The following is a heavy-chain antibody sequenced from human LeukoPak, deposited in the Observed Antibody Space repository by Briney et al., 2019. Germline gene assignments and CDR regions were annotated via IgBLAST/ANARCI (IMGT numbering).Heavy chain of an antibody. CDR3: ARQVPVFAQAFDI. CDR2: IDPSDSYT. D-gene: IGHD2-2*01. CDR1: GYSFTSYW. V-gene: IGHV5-10-1*01. Sequence: GESLKISCKGSGYSFTSYWISWVRQMPGKGLEWMGRIDPSDSYTNYSPSFQGHVTISADKSISTAYLQWSSLKASDTAMYYCARQVPVFAQAFDIWGQGTMVTVSS. J-gene: IGHJ3*02.